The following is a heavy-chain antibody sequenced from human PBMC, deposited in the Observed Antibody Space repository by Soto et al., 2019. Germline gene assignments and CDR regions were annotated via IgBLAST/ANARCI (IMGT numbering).Heavy chain of an antibody. CDR2: IIPRSAKS. CDR3: AREGLVLVPTTVTSDYYYYAMDV. V-gene: IGHV1-69*12. Sequence: QVQLVQSGAEVKKPGSSVKVSCKASGDTFSTYSITWMRQVPGQGLEWMGGIIPRSAKSNYAQKFQGRVTITADESTSTAYMELSSLRSEETAVYYCAREGLVLVPTTVTSDYYYYAMDVWGQGTTVTVSS. D-gene: IGHD2-2*01. J-gene: IGHJ6*02. CDR1: GDTFSTYS.